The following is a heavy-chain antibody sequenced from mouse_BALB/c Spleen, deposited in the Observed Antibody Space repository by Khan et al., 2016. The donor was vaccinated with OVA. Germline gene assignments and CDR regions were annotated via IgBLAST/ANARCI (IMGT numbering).Heavy chain of an antibody. CDR3: ARGYGGGFDY. CDR2: ISYSGNT. Sequence: EVELVESGPGLVKPSQSLSLTCTVTGYSITSDYAWNWIRQFPGNKLEWMGYISYSGNTKYNPSLKSRISITRDTSENQFFLQLNSVTIGDTATYDCARGYGGGFDYWGQGTTLTVSS. V-gene: IGHV3-2*02. D-gene: IGHD1-1*02. J-gene: IGHJ2*01. CDR1: GYSITSDYA.